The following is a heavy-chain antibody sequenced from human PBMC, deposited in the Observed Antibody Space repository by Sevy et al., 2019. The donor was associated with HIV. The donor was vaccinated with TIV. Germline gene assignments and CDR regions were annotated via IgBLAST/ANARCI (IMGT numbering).Heavy chain of an antibody. J-gene: IGHJ4*02. CDR1: GGTFSSYA. V-gene: IGHV1-69*13. CDR3: AMAKNSYSSGWYLDY. D-gene: IGHD6-19*01. Sequence: ASVKVSCKASGGTFSSYAISWVRQAPGQGLEWMGGIIPIFGTANYAQKFQGRVTITADESTSTAYMELSSLRSEDTAVYYCAMAKNSYSSGWYLDYWGQGTLVTVSS. CDR2: IIPIFGTA.